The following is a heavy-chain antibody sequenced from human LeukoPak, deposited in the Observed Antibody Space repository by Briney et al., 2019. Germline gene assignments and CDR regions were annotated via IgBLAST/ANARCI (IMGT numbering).Heavy chain of an antibody. J-gene: IGHJ4*02. V-gene: IGHV3-30-3*01. CDR3: ARDPLWGYGDYPVFDY. CDR2: ISYDGSNK. Sequence: GGSLRLSCAASGFTFSSYAMHWVCQAPGKGLEWVAVISYDGSNKYYADSVKGRFTISRDDSKNTLYLQMNSLRAEDTAVYYCARDPLWGYGDYPVFDYWGQGTLVTASS. D-gene: IGHD4-17*01. CDR1: GFTFSSYA.